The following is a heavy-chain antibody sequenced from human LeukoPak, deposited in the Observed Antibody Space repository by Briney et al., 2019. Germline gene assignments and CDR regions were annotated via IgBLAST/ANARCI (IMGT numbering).Heavy chain of an antibody. CDR3: VRRWDGDYYTFGH. J-gene: IGHJ4*02. Sequence: NPSETLSLTCTVSGGSISSSNYYWSWIRQPPGQGLKWIGSIYYSGSTYHNPSIKGRVTISVDTYKSQFSLKLSSVTAEDTAVYYGVRRWDGDYYTFGHWGQGTLVTVSS. CDR1: GGSISSSNYY. CDR2: IYYSGST. V-gene: IGHV4-39*01. D-gene: IGHD4-17*01.